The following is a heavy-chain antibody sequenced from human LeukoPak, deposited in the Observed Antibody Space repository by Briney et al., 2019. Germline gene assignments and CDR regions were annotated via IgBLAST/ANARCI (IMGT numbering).Heavy chain of an antibody. V-gene: IGHV1-2*02. CDR2: INPNSGGT. Sequence: ASVKVSRKASGYTFAGYYMHWVRQAPGQGLEWMGWINPNSGGTNYAQKFQGRVTMTRDTSISTAYMELSRLRSDDTAVYYCARDPLPSGLLDLTYGDYGWFDPWGQGTLVTVSS. J-gene: IGHJ5*02. CDR3: ARDPLPSGLLDLTYGDYGWFDP. CDR1: GYTFAGYY. D-gene: IGHD4-17*01.